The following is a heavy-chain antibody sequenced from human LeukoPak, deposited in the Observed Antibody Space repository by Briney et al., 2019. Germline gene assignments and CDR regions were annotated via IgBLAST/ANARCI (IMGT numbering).Heavy chain of an antibody. D-gene: IGHD2-15*01. J-gene: IGHJ4*02. Sequence: GGSLRLSCAASGFSFSAYWMTWVRQAPGKGLEWVANIEPAGSATYYVDSVKGRFTISRDNAKNLLYLQMNSLRAEDSAVYHCGRFGYVAAVDSWAQGTLVTVSS. CDR1: GFSFSAYW. CDR3: GRFGYVAAVDS. V-gene: IGHV3-7*01. CDR2: IEPAGSAT.